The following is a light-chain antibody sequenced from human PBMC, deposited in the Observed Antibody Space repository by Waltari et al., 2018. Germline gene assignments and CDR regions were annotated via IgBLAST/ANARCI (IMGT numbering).Light chain of an antibody. CDR1: SIDFGNYNL. CDR2: EAT. CDR3: CSYADSNTWV. Sequence: QSALTQPASVSGSPGQSLTISCTGTSIDFGNYNLVSWYQRHPGKPPKLIIYEATKRPSDISNHFSASKSGNTASLTISGLQAEDEADYFCCSYADSNTWVFGGGTRLTVL. J-gene: IGLJ3*02. V-gene: IGLV2-23*01.